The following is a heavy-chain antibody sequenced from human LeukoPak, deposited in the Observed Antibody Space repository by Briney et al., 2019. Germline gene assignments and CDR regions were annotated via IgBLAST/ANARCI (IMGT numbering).Heavy chain of an antibody. J-gene: IGHJ6*02. CDR3: AKDRDPDYYYGSGSYLSYGMDV. V-gene: IGHV3-30*18. CDR1: GFTFSSYG. CDR2: ISYDGSNK. Sequence: GGSLRLSCAASGFTFSSYGMHWVRQAPGKGLEWVAVISYDGSNKYYADSVKGRFTISRDNSKNTLYLQMNSLRAEDTAVYYCAKDRDPDYYYGSGSYLSYGMDVRGQGTTVTVSS. D-gene: IGHD3-10*01.